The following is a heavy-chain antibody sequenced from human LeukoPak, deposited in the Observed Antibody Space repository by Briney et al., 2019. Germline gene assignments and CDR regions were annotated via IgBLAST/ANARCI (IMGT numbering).Heavy chain of an antibody. CDR1: GFTFSSYA. D-gene: IGHD2-2*01. V-gene: IGHV3-23*01. CDR2: ISGSGGST. Sequence: GGSLRLSCAASGFTFSSYAMSWVRQAPGKGLEWVSAISGSGGSTYYADSVKGRFTISRDNSKNTLYLQMNSLRAEDTAVYYCAKSPAEYQLLFPFDYRGQGTLVTVSS. CDR3: AKSPAEYQLLFPFDY. J-gene: IGHJ4*02.